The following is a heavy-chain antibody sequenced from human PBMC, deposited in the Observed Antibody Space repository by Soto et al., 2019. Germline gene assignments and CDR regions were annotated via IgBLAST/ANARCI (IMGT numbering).Heavy chain of an antibody. CDR1: VDSVSSSRVT. V-gene: IGHV6-1*01. J-gene: IGHJ4*02. D-gene: IGHD5-12*01. CDR2: TYFRSKWYN. CDR3: VRLVGNSWLAF. Sequence: SQTLSLTCVISVDSVSSSRVTWNWIRQSPSRGLEWLGRTYFRSKWYNDYAESVRSRITIDPDTSKNQFSLHLNSVTPEDTAVSYCVRLVGNSWLAFWGKGTPVPVSP.